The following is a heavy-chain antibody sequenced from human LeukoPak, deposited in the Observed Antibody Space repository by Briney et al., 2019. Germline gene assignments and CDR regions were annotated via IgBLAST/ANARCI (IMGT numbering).Heavy chain of an antibody. CDR2: IIPIFGTA. J-gene: IGHJ4*02. D-gene: IGHD2-2*01. V-gene: IGHV1-69*05. CDR1: GGTFSSYA. Sequence: SVKVSCKASGGTFSSYAISWVRQAPGRGLEWMGGIIPIFGTANYAQKFQGRVTITTDESTSTAYMELSSLRSEDTAVYYCARGSGYCSSTSCYFFDYWGQGTLVTVSS. CDR3: ARGSGYCSSTSCYFFDY.